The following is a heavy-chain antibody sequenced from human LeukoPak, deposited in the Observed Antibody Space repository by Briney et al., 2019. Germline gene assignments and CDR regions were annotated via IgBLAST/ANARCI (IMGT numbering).Heavy chain of an antibody. Sequence: PSETLSLTCTVSGDSISSYDCSWIRQPPGQGLELIGYIYHSGSTNYNPSLKSRVTISADTSKAQFSLKLASVTAADTAVYCCATGYSCTWCYFDYWGQGTLVTVSS. CDR2: IYHSGST. D-gene: IGHD6-13*01. CDR3: ATGYSCTWCYFDY. J-gene: IGHJ4*02. V-gene: IGHV4-59*01. CDR1: GDSISSYD.